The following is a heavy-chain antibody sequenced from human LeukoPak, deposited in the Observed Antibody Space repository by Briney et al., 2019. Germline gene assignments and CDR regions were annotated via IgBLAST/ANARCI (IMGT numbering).Heavy chain of an antibody. V-gene: IGHV5-51*01. CDR2: IYPGDSDT. D-gene: IGHD6-19*01. CDR1: GYTFHSYW. Sequence: GESLKISCKGSGYTFHSYWIAWVRQMPGKGLEWMGIIYPGDSDTRYSPSFQGQVTISADKSTSTAYLQWSSLKASDTAMYYCATLPPTGYSSGWYGPAYYFDYWGQGTLVTVSS. CDR3: ATLPPTGYSSGWYGPAYYFDY. J-gene: IGHJ4*02.